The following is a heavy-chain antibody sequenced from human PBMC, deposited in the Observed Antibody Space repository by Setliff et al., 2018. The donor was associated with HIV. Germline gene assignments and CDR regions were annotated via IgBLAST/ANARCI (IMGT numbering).Heavy chain of an antibody. Sequence: SETLSLTCAVYGGSFSGYYWSWIRQPPGKGLGWIGEINHSGSTNYNPSLKSRVTISVDTSKNQFSLRLNSVTAADTAVYYCARYSPRGYTLTGPYWGQGTLVTVSS. CDR3: ARYSPRGYTLTGPY. D-gene: IGHD6-25*01. V-gene: IGHV4-34*01. CDR2: INHSGST. CDR1: GGSFSGYY. J-gene: IGHJ4*02.